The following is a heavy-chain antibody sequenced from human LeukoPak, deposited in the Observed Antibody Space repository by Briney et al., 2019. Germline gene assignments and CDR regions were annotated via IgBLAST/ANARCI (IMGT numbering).Heavy chain of an antibody. J-gene: IGHJ5*02. Sequence: HWVRQAXXKGXEWAAVISYDGSNKYYADSVKGRFTISRDNSKNTLYLQMNSLRAEDTAVYYCAKDSPNCSGGSCYIGWFDPWGQGTLVTVSS. D-gene: IGHD2-15*01. CDR2: ISYDGSNK. V-gene: IGHV3-30*18. CDR3: AKDSPNCSGGSCYIGWFDP.